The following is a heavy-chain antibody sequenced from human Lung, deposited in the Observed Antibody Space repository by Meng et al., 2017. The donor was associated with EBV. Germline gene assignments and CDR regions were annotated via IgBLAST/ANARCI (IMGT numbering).Heavy chain of an antibody. J-gene: IGHJ5*01. CDR1: EFTFSRYW. CDR3: SRDLAGSDDS. D-gene: IGHD1-14*01. Sequence: RLVESGGASVQPGGSLSVSCEVSEFTFSRYWMHWVRQVPGEGLVWVSRINEYGSITNYADSVKGRFTISRDNAKNTLYLQMNSLRAEDTGLYFCSRDLAGSDDSWGQGTLGTVSS. V-gene: IGHV3-74*01. CDR2: INEYGSIT.